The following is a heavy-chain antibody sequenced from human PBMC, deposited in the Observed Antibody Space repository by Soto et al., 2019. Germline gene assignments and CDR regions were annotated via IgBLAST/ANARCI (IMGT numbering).Heavy chain of an antibody. CDR2: ISYDGSNK. J-gene: IGHJ6*02. CDR3: AKDLVPAPGYYGMDV. D-gene: IGHD2-2*01. Sequence: QVQLVESGGGVVQPGRSLRLSCAASGFTFSSYGMPWVRQAPGKGLEWVAVISYDGSNKYYADSVKGRFTISRDNSKNTLYLQMNSLRAEDTAVYYCAKDLVPAPGYYGMDVWGQGTTVTVSS. CDR1: GFTFSSYG. V-gene: IGHV3-30*18.